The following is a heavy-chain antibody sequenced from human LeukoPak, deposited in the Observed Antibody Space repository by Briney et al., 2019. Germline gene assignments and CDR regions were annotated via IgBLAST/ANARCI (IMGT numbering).Heavy chain of an antibody. CDR1: GFTVSSNY. CDR3: ARGGGSRGWYRNLGYYGMDV. Sequence: PGGSLRLSCAASGFTVSSNYMSWVRQAPGKGLEWVSVIYSGGSTYYADSVKGRFTISRHNSKNTLYLQMNSLRAEDTAVYYCARGGGSRGWYRNLGYYGMDVWGQGTTVTVSS. J-gene: IGHJ6*02. D-gene: IGHD6-19*01. V-gene: IGHV3-53*04. CDR2: IYSGGST.